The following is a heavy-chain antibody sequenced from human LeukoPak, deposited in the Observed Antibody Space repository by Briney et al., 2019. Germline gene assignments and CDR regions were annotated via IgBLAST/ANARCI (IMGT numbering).Heavy chain of an antibody. J-gene: IGHJ4*02. Sequence: SETLSLTCAVYGGSFSGYYWSWIRQPPGKGLEWIGEINHSGSTNYNPSLKSRVTISVDTSKNQFSLKLSSVTAADTAVYYCARVRGGGRYDYVWGSYRYEYYFDYWGQGTLVTVFS. D-gene: IGHD3-16*02. CDR1: GGSFSGYY. V-gene: IGHV4-34*01. CDR3: ARVRGGGRYDYVWGSYRYEYYFDY. CDR2: INHSGST.